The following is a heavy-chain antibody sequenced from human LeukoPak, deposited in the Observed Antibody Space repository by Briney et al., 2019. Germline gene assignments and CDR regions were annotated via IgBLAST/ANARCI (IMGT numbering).Heavy chain of an antibody. CDR1: GFTFSSYG. CDR2: ISVTGDTT. CDR3: AKDLRSGGSCYSCYFDY. Sequence: GGTLRLSCAASGFTFSSYGMTWVRQAPGKGLEWVSAISVTGDTTYSADSVKGRFTVSRDNSKNTLYLQMNSLRAEDTAVYYCAKDLRSGGSCYSCYFDYWGQGTLVTVSS. D-gene: IGHD2-15*01. J-gene: IGHJ4*02. V-gene: IGHV3-23*01.